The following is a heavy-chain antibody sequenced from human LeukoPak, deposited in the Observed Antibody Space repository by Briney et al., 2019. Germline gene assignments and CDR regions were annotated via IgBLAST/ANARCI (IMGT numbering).Heavy chain of an antibody. J-gene: IGHJ4*02. CDR2: ISSGGNTI. CDR3: AREGTAMVSFDY. Sequence: GGSLRLSCAASGFTFSGYERNWVRQAPGKGLEWVSYISSGGNTIYYADSVKGRFTISRDNAKNSLYLQMNSLRAEDTAVYYCAREGTAMVSFDYWGQGTLVTVSS. CDR1: GFTFSGYE. V-gene: IGHV3-48*03. D-gene: IGHD5-18*01.